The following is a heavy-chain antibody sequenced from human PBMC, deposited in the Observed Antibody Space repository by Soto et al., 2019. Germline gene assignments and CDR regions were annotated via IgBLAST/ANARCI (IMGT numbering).Heavy chain of an antibody. J-gene: IGHJ4*02. CDR2: INAANGNT. CDR3: AREDDGLTVYAFEY. V-gene: IGHV1-3*01. CDR1: GYTFTSYS. Sequence: SVKPTSKAPGYTFTSYSMYCVRQSPGEGLEGMGWINAANGNTNYSQKFQGRVTITTDTSASTAYMDLSSLTSEDTAVFYCAREDDGLTVYAFEYWGKGTLDTGSS. D-gene: IGHD3-9*01.